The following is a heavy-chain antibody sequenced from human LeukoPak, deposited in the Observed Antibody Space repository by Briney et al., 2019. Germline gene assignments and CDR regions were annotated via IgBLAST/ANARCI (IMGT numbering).Heavy chain of an antibody. Sequence: SQTLSLTCTVSGGSISSGSYYWSWIRQLAGKGLEWIGRIYTSGSTNYNPSLKSRVTISVDTSKNQFSLKLSSVTAADTAVYYCARAPPSSGILFDYWGQGTLVTVSS. CDR3: ARAPPSSGILFDY. V-gene: IGHV4-61*02. CDR1: GGSISSGSYY. D-gene: IGHD6-13*01. J-gene: IGHJ4*02. CDR2: IYTSGST.